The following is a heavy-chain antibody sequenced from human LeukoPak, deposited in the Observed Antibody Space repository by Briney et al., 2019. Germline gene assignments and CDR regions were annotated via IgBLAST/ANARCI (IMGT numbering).Heavy chain of an antibody. CDR1: GGSISSYY. CDR2: IYYSGST. Sequence: SETLSLTCTVSGGSISSYYWSWIRQPPGKGLEWIGYIYYSGSTNYNPSLKSRVTISVDTSKNQFSLKLSSVTAADPAVYYCARVKRPLRSWYFNRGGRGTLVTV. V-gene: IGHV4-59*01. J-gene: IGHJ2*01. CDR3: ARVKRPLRSWYFNR. D-gene: IGHD5-24*01.